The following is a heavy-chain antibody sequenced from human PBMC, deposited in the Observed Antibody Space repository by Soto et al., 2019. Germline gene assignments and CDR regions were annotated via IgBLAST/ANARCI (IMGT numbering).Heavy chain of an antibody. CDR3: ARDVYSNDFTGRWLDL. CDR2: IYTNGDS. D-gene: IGHD4-4*01. CDR1: GGSISTYY. J-gene: IGHJ5*02. V-gene: IGHV4-4*08. Sequence: SETLSLTCTISGGSISTYYWSWIRQTPGKGLEWIGYIYTNGDSSYNPSLKRRVTISLDKSKNQFSLTLTSVTAADTAVYYCARDVYSNDFTGRWLDLWVQGTLVTVSS.